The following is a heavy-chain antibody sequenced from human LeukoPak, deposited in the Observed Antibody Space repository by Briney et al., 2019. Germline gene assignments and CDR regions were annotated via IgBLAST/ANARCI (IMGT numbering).Heavy chain of an antibody. V-gene: IGHV1-2*02. D-gene: IGHD1-26*01. CDR1: GYTFTGYY. Sequence: GASVKVSCKASGYTFTGYYMHWVRQAPGQGLEWMGWINPNSGGTNYAQKFQGRVTMTGDTSISTAYMELSRLRSDDTAVYYCARAGVGATVRNRFNPWGQGTLVTVSS. CDR2: INPNSGGT. CDR3: ARAGVGATVRNRFNP. J-gene: IGHJ5*02.